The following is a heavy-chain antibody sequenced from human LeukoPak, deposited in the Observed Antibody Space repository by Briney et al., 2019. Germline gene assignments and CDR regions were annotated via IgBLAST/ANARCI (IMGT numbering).Heavy chain of an antibody. CDR1: GFTFSSYA. J-gene: IGHJ6*03. CDR3: GRSGPKGYYYYMDV. V-gene: IGHV3-23*01. D-gene: IGHD3-10*01. CDR2: ISGSGGSI. Sequence: GGSLRLSCAASGFTFSSYAMSWVRQAPGKGLEWVSAISGSGGSIYYADSVKGRFTISRDNSKNTLYLQMNSLRAEDTAVYYCGRSGPKGYYYYMDVWGKGTTVTVSS.